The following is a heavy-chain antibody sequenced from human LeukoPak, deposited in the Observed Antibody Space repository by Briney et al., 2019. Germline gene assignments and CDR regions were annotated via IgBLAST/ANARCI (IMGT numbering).Heavy chain of an antibody. J-gene: IGHJ4*02. D-gene: IGHD6-19*01. CDR3: AKDIKPVFSGWYDY. V-gene: IGHV3-43D*03. CDR2: ISWDGGST. Sequence: GGSLRLSCAASGFTFDDYAMHWVRQAPGKGLEWVSLISWDGGSTYYADSVKGRFTISRDNSKNSLYLQMNSLRAEDTALYYCAKDIKPVFSGWYDYWGQGTLVTVSS. CDR1: GFTFDDYA.